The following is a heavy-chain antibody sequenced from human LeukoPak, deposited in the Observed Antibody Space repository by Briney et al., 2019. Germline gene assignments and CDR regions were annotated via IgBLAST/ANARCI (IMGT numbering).Heavy chain of an antibody. J-gene: IGHJ3*02. CDR2: IRYDGSNK. D-gene: IGHD4-23*01. V-gene: IGHV3-30*02. CDR1: GFTFRSYG. Sequence: GGSLRLSCAASGFTFRSYGMHWVRQAPGKGLEWVAFIRYDGSNKYYADSVKGRFTISRDNSKNTLYLQMNSLRAEDTAVYYCAKDDYGGKGPLRIWGQGTMVTVSS. CDR3: AKDDYGGKGPLRI.